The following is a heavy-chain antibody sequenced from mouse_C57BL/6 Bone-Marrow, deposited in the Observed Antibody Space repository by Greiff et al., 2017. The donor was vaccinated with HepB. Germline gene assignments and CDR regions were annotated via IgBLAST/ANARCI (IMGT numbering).Heavy chain of an antibody. V-gene: IGHV5-16*01. CDR3: ARDLSYFDY. CDR1: GFTFSDYY. Sequence: EVKLVESEGGLVQPGSSMKLSCTASGFTFSDYYMAWVRQVPEKGLEWVANINYDGSSTYYLDSLKSHFIISRDNATNILYLQMSSLKSEDTATYYCARDLSYFDYWGQGTTLTVSS. CDR2: INYDGSST. J-gene: IGHJ2*01.